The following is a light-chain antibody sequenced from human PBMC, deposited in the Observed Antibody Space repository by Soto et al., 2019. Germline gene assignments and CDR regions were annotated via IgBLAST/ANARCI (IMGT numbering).Light chain of an antibody. V-gene: IGKV3-11*01. CDR3: QQYSGDSRT. J-gene: IGKJ1*01. Sequence: EIVLTQSPATLSLSPGERATLSCRASQSVSSYLAWYQQKPGQAPRLLIYDASNRATGIPARFRGSGSGTDFTLTISSLEPEDFATYYCQQYSGDSRTFGQGTKVDIK. CDR2: DAS. CDR1: QSVSSY.